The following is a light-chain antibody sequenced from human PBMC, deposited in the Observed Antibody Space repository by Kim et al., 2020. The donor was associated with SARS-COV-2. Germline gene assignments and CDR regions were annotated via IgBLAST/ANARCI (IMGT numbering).Light chain of an antibody. CDR3: AAWDDTLSGPV. V-gene: IGLV1-47*01. J-gene: IGLJ2*01. CDR1: TSTIGSNE. Sequence: GERHTIPCSVSTSTIGSNEVSWHHTSPGPAPSPVTYWNMHPPVGVPDRSSAPKSGTSASLAITGLRSDEEADYYCAAWDDTLSGPVFGGGTQRTVL. CDR2: WNM.